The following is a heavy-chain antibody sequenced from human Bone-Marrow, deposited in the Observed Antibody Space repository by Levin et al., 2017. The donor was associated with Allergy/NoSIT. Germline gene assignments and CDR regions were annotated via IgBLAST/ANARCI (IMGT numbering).Heavy chain of an antibody. Sequence: GESLKISCAASGFTFSSYAMSWVRQAPGKGLEWVSAVSGSGGSTYYADSVKGRFTISRDNSKNTLYLQMNSLRAEDTAVYYCASSPSEYYYDSSGYFLGWGQGTLVTVSS. CDR3: ASSPSEYYYDSSGYFLG. CDR1: GFTFSSYA. CDR2: VSGSGGST. J-gene: IGHJ4*02. D-gene: IGHD3-22*01. V-gene: IGHV3-23*01.